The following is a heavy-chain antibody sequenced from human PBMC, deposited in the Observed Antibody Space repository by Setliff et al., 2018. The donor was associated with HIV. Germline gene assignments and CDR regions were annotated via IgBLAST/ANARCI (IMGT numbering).Heavy chain of an antibody. CDR3: AYYSLGNFYLGYYYYHGMDV. J-gene: IGHJ6*02. Sequence: GGSLRLSCAASGFTFRNYKFNWVRQAPGRGLEWVSSISIGSGGAIDYADSVQGRFTISRDNSKNSLYLQMNSLRAEDTAVYYCAYYSLGNFYLGYYYYHGMDVWGQGTTVTVS. D-gene: IGHD3-10*01. CDR1: GFTFRNYK. CDR2: ISIGSGGAI. V-gene: IGHV3-48*03.